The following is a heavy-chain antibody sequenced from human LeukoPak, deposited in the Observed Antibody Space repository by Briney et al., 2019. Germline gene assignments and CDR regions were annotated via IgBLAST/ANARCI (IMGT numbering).Heavy chain of an antibody. Sequence: GGSLRLSCSASGFTFSTYAMHWVRQAPGRGLEYVSAIGTNGISTYYADSVEGRFTISRDNSKNTVHLQMSSLRAEDTAVYSCAKASLRYLDWFSDYWGQGTLVTVSS. J-gene: IGHJ4*02. CDR2: IGTNGIST. D-gene: IGHD3-9*01. V-gene: IGHV3-64D*06. CDR1: GFTFSTYA. CDR3: AKASLRYLDWFSDY.